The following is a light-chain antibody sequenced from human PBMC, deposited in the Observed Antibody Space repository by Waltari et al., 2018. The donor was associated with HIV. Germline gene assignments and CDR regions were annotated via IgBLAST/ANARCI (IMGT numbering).Light chain of an antibody. CDR1: TIESKS. V-gene: IGLV3-21*02. CDR2: EDI. J-gene: IGLJ2*01. CDR3: QVWDSSSNHVV. Sequence: SNVRTQPLPVSVAPGQTATLTCGGTTIESKSVPWYHRKSGQAPVLVVYEDIDRPSGSPERFSGSNSGNTATLTISRAEAGDDADYYCQVWDSSSNHVVFGGGTKLTVL.